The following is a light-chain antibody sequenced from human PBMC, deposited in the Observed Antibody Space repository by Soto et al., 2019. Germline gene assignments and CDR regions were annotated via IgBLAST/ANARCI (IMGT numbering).Light chain of an antibody. CDR3: KSYAGSNTYV. V-gene: IGLV1-44*01. Sequence: QSVLTQPPSASETPGQRVTISCSGSSSNTGSNSVNWYQQLPGTAPKLLIYNNNRRPSGVPDRFSGSKSGNTASLTVSGLQAADEADYFCKSYAGSNTYVFGSGTKVTVL. J-gene: IGLJ1*01. CDR1: SSNTGSNS. CDR2: NNN.